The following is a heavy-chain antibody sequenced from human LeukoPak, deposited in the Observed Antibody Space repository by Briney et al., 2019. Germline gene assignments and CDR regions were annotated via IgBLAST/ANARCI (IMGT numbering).Heavy chain of an antibody. Sequence: SETLSLTCTVSGDSISSTTYYWGWIRQPPGKDLEWNGSVSYSGETYYTPSLQGRVTISLDTSKNQFFLKLNSATAADTAVYYCARVRNYRGYGGLRSFWFDPWGQGTLVAVSS. CDR2: VSYSGET. V-gene: IGHV4-39*07. CDR3: ARVRNYRGYGGLRSFWFDP. D-gene: IGHD4-23*01. CDR1: GDSISSTTYY. J-gene: IGHJ5*02.